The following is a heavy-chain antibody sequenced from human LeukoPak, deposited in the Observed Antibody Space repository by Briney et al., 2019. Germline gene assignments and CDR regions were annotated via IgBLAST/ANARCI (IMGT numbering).Heavy chain of an antibody. V-gene: IGHV1-2*02. D-gene: IGHD4-23*01. CDR1: GGTFSSYA. CDR2: INPNSGGT. J-gene: IGHJ4*02. Sequence: ASVKVSCKASGGTFSSYAISWVRQAPGQGLEWMGWINPNSGGTNYAQKFQGRVTMTRDTSISTAYMELSRLRSDDTAVYYCARDLDNSMSGLFDYWGQGTLVTVSS. CDR3: ARDLDNSMSGLFDY.